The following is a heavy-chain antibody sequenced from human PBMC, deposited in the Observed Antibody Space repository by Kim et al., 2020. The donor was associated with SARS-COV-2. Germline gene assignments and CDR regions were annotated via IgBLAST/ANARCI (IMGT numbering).Heavy chain of an antibody. V-gene: IGHV2-5*02. Sequence: SGPTLVNPTQTLTLTCDLSGFSLLTSGEAVGWIRQPQGKALEWLAVIYWDDERRYSPSLKTRLTITKDTSKNHVVLTMTNMDPMDTGTYFCAHGRARGGDYSVIYFDYWGKGTLVTVSS. J-gene: IGHJ4*02. CDR3: AHGRARGGDYSVIYFDY. CDR1: GFSLLTSGEA. D-gene: IGHD4-17*01. CDR2: IYWDDER.